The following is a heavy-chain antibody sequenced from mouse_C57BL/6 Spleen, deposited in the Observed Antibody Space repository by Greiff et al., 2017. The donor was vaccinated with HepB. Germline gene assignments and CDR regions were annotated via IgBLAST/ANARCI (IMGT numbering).Heavy chain of an antibody. CDR2: IYPGDGDT. CDR3: ARSELGHYAMDY. V-gene: IGHV1-82*01. CDR1: GYAFSSSW. Sequence: VQLQQSGPELVKPGASVKISCKASGYAFSSSWMNWVKQRPGKGLEWIGRIYPGDGDTNYNGKFKGTATLTADKSSRTAYMQLSGLTSEDSAVYFCARSELGHYAMDYWGQGTSVTVSS. J-gene: IGHJ4*01. D-gene: IGHD4-1*01.